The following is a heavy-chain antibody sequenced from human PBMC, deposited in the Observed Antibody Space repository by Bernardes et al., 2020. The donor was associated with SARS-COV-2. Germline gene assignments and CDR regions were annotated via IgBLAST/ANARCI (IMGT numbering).Heavy chain of an antibody. Sequence: GGSLSLSCAASGFTVSSNYMSWVRQAPGKGLDWVSVIYPGVGTYYTDSVKGRFTISRDNSKNTLFLQMSSLRAEDTAVYYCARLLYGDYHDYWGQGTLVTASS. CDR2: IYPGVGT. V-gene: IGHV3-53*01. CDR3: ARLLYGDYHDY. J-gene: IGHJ4*02. CDR1: GFTVSSNY. D-gene: IGHD2-8*01.